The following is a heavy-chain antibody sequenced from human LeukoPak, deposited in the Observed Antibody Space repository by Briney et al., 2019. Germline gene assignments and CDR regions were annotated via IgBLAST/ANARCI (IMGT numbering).Heavy chain of an antibody. D-gene: IGHD3-22*01. CDR2: IYYSGST. V-gene: IGHV4-59*01. CDR3: ARSPITMIVVSDI. Sequence: SETLSLTCTVSGGSISGYYWSWIRQPPGKGLEWIGYIYYSGSTNYNPSLKSRVTISVDTSKNQFSLKLSSVTAADTAVYYCARSPITMIVVSDIWGQGTMVTVSS. CDR1: GGSISGYY. J-gene: IGHJ3*02.